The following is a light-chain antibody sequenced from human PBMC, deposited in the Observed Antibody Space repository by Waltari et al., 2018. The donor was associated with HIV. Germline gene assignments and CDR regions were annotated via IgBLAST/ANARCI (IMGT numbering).Light chain of an antibody. CDR3: QSTDTAGTVGV. CDR1: ALPKHY. V-gene: IGLV3-25*03. Sequence: SSELTQPPSMSVSPGQTARLTCSGDALPKHYADWYQQKSGRAPVLIIFKDTYRPSGIPERFTGSTSGTTATFTISDVQAGDEADYYCQSTDTAGTVGVFGGGTKLT. CDR2: KDT. J-gene: IGLJ3*02.